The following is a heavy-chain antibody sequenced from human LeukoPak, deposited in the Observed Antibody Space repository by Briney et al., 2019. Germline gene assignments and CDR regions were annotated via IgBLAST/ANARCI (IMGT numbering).Heavy chain of an antibody. J-gene: IGHJ4*02. D-gene: IGHD5-18*01. V-gene: IGHV4-39*07. CDR2: IYYSGST. CDR3: AREVDTAMVLEYYFDY. CDR1: GFTFSSYS. Sequence: GSLRLSCAASGFTFSSYSMNWVRQPPGKGLEWIGSIYYSGSTYYNPSLKSRVTISADTSKNQFSLKLSSVTAADTAVYYCAREVDTAMVLEYYFDYWGQGTLVTVSS.